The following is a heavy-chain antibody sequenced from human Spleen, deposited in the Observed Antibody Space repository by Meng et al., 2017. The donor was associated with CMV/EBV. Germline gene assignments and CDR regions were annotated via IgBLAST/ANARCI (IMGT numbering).Heavy chain of an antibody. J-gene: IGHJ4*02. CDR2: IRSSTEI. CDR1: GFRFSYFS. D-gene: IGHD2-2*01. Sequence: GESLKISCAASGFRFSYFSMNWVRQAPGKGLEWISYIRSSTEISYADSVKGRFTISRDNSKNTLYLQMNSLRAEDTAVYFCAKGEDIVVVPALHWGQGTLVTVSS. V-gene: IGHV3-21*05. CDR3: AKGEDIVVVPALH.